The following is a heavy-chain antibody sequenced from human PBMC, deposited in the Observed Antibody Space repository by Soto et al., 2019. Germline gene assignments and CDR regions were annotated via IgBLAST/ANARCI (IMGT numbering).Heavy chain of an antibody. V-gene: IGHV4-4*02. CDR2: VHISGHS. J-gene: IGHJ5*01. D-gene: IGHD1-1*01. CDR3: VRVRQGCSANNCYFDP. CDR1: GGSVRAPDW. Sequence: TSETLSLTCTLSGGSVRAPDWWNWVRQSPDKGLEWIAEVHISGHSNYNPSLRSRVSVSIDSSKNQFYLNLNSVTAADTAIYYCVRVRQGCSANNCYFDPWGQGTQVTVSS.